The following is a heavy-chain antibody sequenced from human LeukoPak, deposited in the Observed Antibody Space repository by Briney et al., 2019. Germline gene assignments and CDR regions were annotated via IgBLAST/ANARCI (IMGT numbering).Heavy chain of an antibody. J-gene: IGHJ4*02. CDR2: ISAYNGNT. V-gene: IGHV1-18*01. CDR1: GYAFTNYG. Sequence: ASVKVSCKASGYAFTNYGISWVRQAPGQGLEWMGWISAYNGNTDYAQNLQGGVTMTTDTLTSTAYMELRSLRSDDTAVYYCARDQSLVAYSSTWFDYWGQGTPVTVSS. CDR3: ARDQSLVAYSSTWFDY. D-gene: IGHD6-13*01.